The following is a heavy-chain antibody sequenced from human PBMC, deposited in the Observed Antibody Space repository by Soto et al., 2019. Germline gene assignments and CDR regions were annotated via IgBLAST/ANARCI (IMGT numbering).Heavy chain of an antibody. CDR3: ARQESSGWSRSNYYYGMDV. Sequence: SETLSLTCTVSGGSISSSSYYWGWIRQPPGKGLEWIGSIYYSGSTYYNPSLKSRVTISVDTSKNQFSLKLSSVTAADTAVYYCARQESSGWSRSNYYYGMDVWGQGTTVTVSS. CDR2: IYYSGST. D-gene: IGHD6-19*01. V-gene: IGHV4-39*01. J-gene: IGHJ6*02. CDR1: GGSISSSSYY.